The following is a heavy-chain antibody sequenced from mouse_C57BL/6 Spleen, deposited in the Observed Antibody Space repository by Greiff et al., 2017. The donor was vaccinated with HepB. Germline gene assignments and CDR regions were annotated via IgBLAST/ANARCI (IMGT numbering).Heavy chain of an antibody. V-gene: IGHV1-80*01. CDR3: ARGVTTVVAEGWFAY. CDR1: GYAFSSYW. Sequence: QVHVKQSGAELVKPGASVKISCKASGYAFSSYWMNWVKQRPGKGLEWIGQIYPGDGDTNYNGKFKGKATLTADKSSSTAYMQLSSLTSEDSAVYFCARGVTTVVAEGWFAYWGQGTLVTVSA. D-gene: IGHD1-1*01. CDR2: IYPGDGDT. J-gene: IGHJ3*01.